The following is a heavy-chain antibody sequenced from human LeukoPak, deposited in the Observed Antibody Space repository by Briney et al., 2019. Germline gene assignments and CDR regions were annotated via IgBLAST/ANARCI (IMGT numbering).Heavy chain of an antibody. D-gene: IGHD3-16*02. Sequence: SETLSLTCTVSGGFISSGGYYWSWIRQHPGKGLEWIGYIYYSGSTYCNPSFKSRVTMSVDTSKNQLSLKLSSVTAADTAVYYCARGLPTFGGVISDYWGQGTLVTVSS. CDR1: GGFISSGGYY. V-gene: IGHV4-31*03. J-gene: IGHJ4*02. CDR3: ARGLPTFGGVISDY. CDR2: IYYSGST.